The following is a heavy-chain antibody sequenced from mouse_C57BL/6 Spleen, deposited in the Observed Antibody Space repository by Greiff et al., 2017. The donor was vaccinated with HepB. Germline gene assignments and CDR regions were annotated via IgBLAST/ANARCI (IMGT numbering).Heavy chain of an antibody. CDR1: GFTFSDYG. CDR2: ISSGSSTN. D-gene: IGHD1-1*01. V-gene: IGHV5-17*01. Sequence: DVQLVESGGGLVKPGGSLKLSCAASGFTFSDYGMHWVRQAPEKGLEWVAYISSGSSTNYYADTVKGRFTISRDNAKNTLFLQMTSLRSEDTAMYYCARTVVPFAYWGQGTLVTVSA. J-gene: IGHJ3*01. CDR3: ARTVVPFAY.